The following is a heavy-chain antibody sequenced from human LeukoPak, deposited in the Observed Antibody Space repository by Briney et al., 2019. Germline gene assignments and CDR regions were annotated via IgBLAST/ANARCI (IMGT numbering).Heavy chain of an antibody. CDR3: AKLVGATLKTPGHFDY. V-gene: IGHV3-23*01. CDR2: IGGSGGST. J-gene: IGHJ4*02. CDR1: GFTFSSYA. Sequence: GGSLRLSCAASGFTFSSYAMSWVRQAPGKGLEWVSAIGGSGGSTYYADSVKGRFTISRDNSKNTLYLQMNSLRAEDTAVYYCAKLVGATLKTPGHFDYWGQGTLVTVSS. D-gene: IGHD1-26*01.